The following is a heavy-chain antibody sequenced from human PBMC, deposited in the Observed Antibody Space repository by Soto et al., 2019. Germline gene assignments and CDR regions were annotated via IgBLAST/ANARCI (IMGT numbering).Heavy chain of an antibody. J-gene: IGHJ4*02. CDR1: GASIITDNYF. CDR3: ARRRASDYGGNHHPYYFDR. D-gene: IGHD4-17*01. V-gene: IGHV4-39*01. CDR2: ISYSGRT. Sequence: SETLSLTCTVSGASIITDNYFWIWIRQSPRRGLELIGSISYSGRTYDDPSLQSRVTISIDASKNQFSLKLTSVTTADTAVYYCARRRASDYGGNHHPYYFDRWGQGALVTVSS.